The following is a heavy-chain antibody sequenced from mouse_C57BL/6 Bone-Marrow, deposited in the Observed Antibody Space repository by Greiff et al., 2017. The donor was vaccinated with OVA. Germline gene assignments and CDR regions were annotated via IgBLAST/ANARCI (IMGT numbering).Heavy chain of an antibody. CDR3: ARQGTVVAPYAMDY. J-gene: IGHJ4*01. V-gene: IGHV5-6*01. Sequence: EVHLVESGGDLVKPGGSLKLSCAASGFTFSSYGMSWVRPTPDKRLEWVATISSCGSYTYYPDSVKGRFTISRDNAKNTLYLQMSSLKSEDTAMYYCARQGTVVAPYAMDYWGQGTSVTVSS. D-gene: IGHD1-1*01. CDR2: ISSCGSYT. CDR1: GFTFSSYG.